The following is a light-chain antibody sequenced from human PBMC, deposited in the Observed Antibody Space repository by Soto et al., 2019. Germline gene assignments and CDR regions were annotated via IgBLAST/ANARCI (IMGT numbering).Light chain of an antibody. CDR2: DAS. CDR1: QSISRW. CDR3: QQYSTYPWT. Sequence: DIQMTQSPSTLSASVGDRVTITCRARQSISRWLAWYQQKPGKAPKVLIFDASSLESGVPSRFSGSGSATEFTLTISSLQPDDFATYYCQQYSTYPWTFGQGTKVDIK. V-gene: IGKV1-5*01. J-gene: IGKJ1*01.